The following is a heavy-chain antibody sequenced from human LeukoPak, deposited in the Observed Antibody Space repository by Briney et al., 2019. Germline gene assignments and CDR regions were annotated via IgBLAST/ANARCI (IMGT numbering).Heavy chain of an antibody. CDR1: GFTFNVFG. CDR2: ISSDGTNT. Sequence: GGSLRLSCATSGFTFNVFGLHWIRQAPGKSLEWVAFISSDGTNTYYVESVKGRFTISRDFSKNSLYLQMNSLRAEDTAVYYCARDGPHYDLDVWGQGTTVTVSS. CDR3: ARDGPHYDLDV. D-gene: IGHD3-3*01. V-gene: IGHV3-33*01. J-gene: IGHJ6*02.